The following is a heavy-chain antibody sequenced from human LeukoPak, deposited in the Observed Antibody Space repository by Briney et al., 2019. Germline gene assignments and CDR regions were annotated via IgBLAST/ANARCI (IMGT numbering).Heavy chain of an antibody. V-gene: IGHV5-10-1*01. J-gene: IGHJ6*04. Sequence: KPGESLRISCKGSGYSFTSYWISWVRQMPGKGLEWMGRIDPSDSYTNYSPSFQGHVTISADKSISTAYLQWSSLKASDTAMYYCARRQLEYYYGSGSPAGGMDVWGKGTMVTVSS. CDR1: GYSFTSYW. D-gene: IGHD3-10*01. CDR3: ARRQLEYYYGSGSPAGGMDV. CDR2: IDPSDSYT.